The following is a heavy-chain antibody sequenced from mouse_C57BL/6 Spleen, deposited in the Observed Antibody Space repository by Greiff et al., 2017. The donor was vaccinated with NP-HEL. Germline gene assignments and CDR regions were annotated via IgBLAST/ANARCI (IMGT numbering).Heavy chain of an antibody. CDR3: ARRDYYGSSYENYAMDY. CDR2: ISSGSSNI. Sequence: EVQLVESGGGLVKPGGSLKLSCAASGFTFSDYGMHWVRQAPEKGLEWVAYISSGSSNIYYADTVKGRFTISRDNAKNTLFLQMTSLRSEDTAMYYCARRDYYGSSYENYAMDYWGQGTSVTVSS. J-gene: IGHJ4*01. CDR1: GFTFSDYG. D-gene: IGHD1-1*01. V-gene: IGHV5-17*01.